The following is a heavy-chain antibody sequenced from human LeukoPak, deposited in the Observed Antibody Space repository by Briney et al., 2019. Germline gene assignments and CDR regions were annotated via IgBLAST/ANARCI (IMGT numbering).Heavy chain of an antibody. Sequence: SQTLSLTCTVSDGSISSGGYYWSWIRQHPGKGLEWIGYIYYSGSTYYNPSLKSRVTISVDTSKNQFSLKLSSVTAADTAVYYCARSPLEYYDFWSGYITAYFDYWGQGTLVTVSS. CDR2: IYYSGST. J-gene: IGHJ4*02. CDR1: DGSISSGGYY. CDR3: ARSPLEYYDFWSGYITAYFDY. V-gene: IGHV4-30-4*08. D-gene: IGHD3-3*01.